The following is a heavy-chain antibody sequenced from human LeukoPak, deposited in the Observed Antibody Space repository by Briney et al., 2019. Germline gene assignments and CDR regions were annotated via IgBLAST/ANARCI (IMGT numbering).Heavy chain of an antibody. CDR2: ISWNSGSI. Sequence: GGSLRLSCAASGFTFDDYAMHWVRQAPGKGLEWVSGISWNSGSIGYADSVKGRFTISRDNAKNSLYLQMNSLRAEDTALYYCAKDWLESVAGIDYWGQGTLVTVSS. CDR3: AKDWLESVAGIDY. CDR1: GFTFDDYA. D-gene: IGHD6-19*01. V-gene: IGHV3-9*01. J-gene: IGHJ4*02.